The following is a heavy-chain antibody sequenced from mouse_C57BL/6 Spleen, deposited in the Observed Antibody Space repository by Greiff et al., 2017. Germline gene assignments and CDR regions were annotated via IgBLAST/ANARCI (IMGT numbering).Heavy chain of an antibody. J-gene: IGHJ4*01. Sequence: EVNVVESEGGLVQPGSSMKLSCTASGFTFSDYYMAWVRQVPEKGLEWVANIIYDGSSTNYLDSLKSRFIISRDNAKNILYLQMSSLKSEDAATYYCARGYYYYSSYGYAMDYWGQGTSVTVSS. CDR2: IIYDGSST. CDR1: GFTFSDYY. CDR3: ARGYYYYSSYGYAMDY. V-gene: IGHV5-16*01. D-gene: IGHD1-1*01.